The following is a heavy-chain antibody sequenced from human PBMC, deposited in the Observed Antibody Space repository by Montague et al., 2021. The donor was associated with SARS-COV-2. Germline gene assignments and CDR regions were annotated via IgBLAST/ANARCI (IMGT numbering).Heavy chain of an antibody. CDR2: IYYSGTT. V-gene: IGHV4-39*02. Sequence: SETLSLTCSVSSGSIISSGYYWVWIPQPPGKELDWIGYIYYSGTTYYNLSLQSRGTISVDTSKNHLSLRLSAVTAADTSVYFCARGMTRGVNTPFDYWGQGTQVTVSS. CDR1: SGSIISSGYY. J-gene: IGHJ4*02. CDR3: ARGMTRGVNTPFDY. D-gene: IGHD3-10*01.